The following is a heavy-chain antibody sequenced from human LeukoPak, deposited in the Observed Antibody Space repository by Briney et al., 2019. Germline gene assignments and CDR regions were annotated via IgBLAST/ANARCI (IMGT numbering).Heavy chain of an antibody. Sequence: SETLSLTCAVYGGSFSGYYWSWSRQPPGKGLEWIGEINHSGSTNYNPSLKSRVTISVDTSKNQFSLKLSSVTAADTAVYYCARGWTSGAKFDYWGQGTLVTVSS. CDR1: GGSFSGYY. J-gene: IGHJ4*02. D-gene: IGHD3-10*01. V-gene: IGHV4-34*01. CDR2: INHSGST. CDR3: ARGWTSGAKFDY.